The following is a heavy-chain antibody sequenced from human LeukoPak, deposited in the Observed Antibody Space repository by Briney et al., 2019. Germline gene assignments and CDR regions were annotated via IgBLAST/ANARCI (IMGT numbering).Heavy chain of an antibody. V-gene: IGHV3-49*04. CDR2: IRSKTYGGTT. D-gene: IGHD5-18*01. CDR1: GFTFGVHA. CDR3: TRGPIQLWLYHGMDV. Sequence: GRSLRLSCTVSGFTFGVHAMSWVRQAPGKGLEWVGFIRSKTYGGTTEYAASVKGRFIISRDDSTSIAYLQMNSLKTEDTAVYYCTRGPIQLWLYHGMDVWGQGTTVTVSS. J-gene: IGHJ6*02.